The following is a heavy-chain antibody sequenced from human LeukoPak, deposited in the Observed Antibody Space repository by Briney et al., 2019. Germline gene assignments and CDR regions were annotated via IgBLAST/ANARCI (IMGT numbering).Heavy chain of an antibody. CDR2: IKSKTEGGTT. J-gene: IGHJ4*02. V-gene: IGHV3-15*01. Sequence: PGGSLRLSCAASGFIFSNAWMNWVRQAPGKGLEWVGCIKSKTEGGTTDYAAPVKGRFTISRDDSQNTVDLQISSLTAEDTAMYFCTTTYIVASTRKFGDYWGQGTLVVVSS. D-gene: IGHD5-12*01. CDR3: TTTYIVASTRKFGDY. CDR1: GFIFSNAW.